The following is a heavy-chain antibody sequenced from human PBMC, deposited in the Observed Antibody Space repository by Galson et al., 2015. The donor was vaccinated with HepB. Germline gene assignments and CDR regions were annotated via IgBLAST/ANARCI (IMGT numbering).Heavy chain of an antibody. CDR2: VNWESGTI. CDR3: AKARSSSGYLSFQF. CDR1: GFNFDDYA. Sequence: SLRLSCAASGFNFDDYAMHWVRHAPGKGLEWVSGVNWESGTIGYADSVRGRFTISRDNAKKSLYLDMNSLTPEDTALYYCAKARSSSGYLSFQFWGRGTLVTVSS. V-gene: IGHV3-9*01. D-gene: IGHD3-22*01. J-gene: IGHJ1*01.